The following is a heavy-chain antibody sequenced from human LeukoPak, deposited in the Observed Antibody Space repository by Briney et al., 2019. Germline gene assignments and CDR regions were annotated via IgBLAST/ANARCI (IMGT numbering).Heavy chain of an antibody. V-gene: IGHV3-21*01. CDR1: GFTLNSYG. D-gene: IGHD3-10*01. CDR3: ARTYASGSRRYWYFDL. Sequence: GGSLRLSCAASGFTLNSYGINWVRQAPGKGPEWVSFISRSSSYIFYADSVKGRFTTSRDNAKNSLYLQMNSLRAEDTAVYYCARTYASGSRRYWYFDLWGRGTLVTV. J-gene: IGHJ2*01. CDR2: ISRSSSYI.